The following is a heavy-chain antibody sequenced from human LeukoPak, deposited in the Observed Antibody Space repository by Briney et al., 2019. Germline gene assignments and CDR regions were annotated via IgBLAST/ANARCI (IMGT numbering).Heavy chain of an antibody. Sequence: GGSLRLSCAASGFTFSSYWMHWVRQAPGKGLVWVSRINSDGSSTSYADSVKGRFTISRDNAKNTLYLQMNSLRAEDTAVYYCARLDVDTAMVQMGLDPWGQGTLVTVSS. CDR3: ARLDVDTAMVQMGLDP. D-gene: IGHD5-18*01. CDR1: GFTFSSYW. V-gene: IGHV3-74*01. J-gene: IGHJ5*02. CDR2: INSDGSST.